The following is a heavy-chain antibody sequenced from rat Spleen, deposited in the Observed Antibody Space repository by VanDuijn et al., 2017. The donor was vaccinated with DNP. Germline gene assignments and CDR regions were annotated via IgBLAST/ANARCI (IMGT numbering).Heavy chain of an antibody. CDR1: GLSLASFG. V-gene: IGHV2S12*01. D-gene: IGHD1-2*01. CDR3: ARWHLYLSYFDY. CDR2: ISSGGST. Sequence: QVQLKESGPGLVQPSQTLSLTCTVSGLSLASFGVSWVRQPPGKGLEWIAAISSGGSTYYNSALKSRLSVSRDTSKSQVFLKMNSLQTEDTAMYFCARWHLYLSYFDYWGQGVMVTVSS. J-gene: IGHJ2*01.